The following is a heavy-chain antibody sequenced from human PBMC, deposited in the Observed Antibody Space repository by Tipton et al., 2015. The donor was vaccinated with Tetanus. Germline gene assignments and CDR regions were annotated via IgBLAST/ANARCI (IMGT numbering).Heavy chain of an antibody. CDR3: ARGRERCRGTNCHRATDY. V-gene: IGHV3-23*01. Sequence: SLRLSCEASGFTLSSYPMHWVRQAPGKGLEWVSAIGDTEFVTYYADSLKGRFTISRDNSKNTLSLQMISLRAEDTAIYYCARGRERCRGTNCHRATDYWGQGTLVTVSS. D-gene: IGHD2-2*01. J-gene: IGHJ4*02. CDR1: GFTLSSYP. CDR2: IGDTEFVT.